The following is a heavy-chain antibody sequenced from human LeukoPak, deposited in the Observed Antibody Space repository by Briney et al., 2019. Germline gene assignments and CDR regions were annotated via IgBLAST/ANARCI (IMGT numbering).Heavy chain of an antibody. CDR1: GGSISSSSYY. CDR2: ISGSGGST. D-gene: IGHD1-26*01. V-gene: IGHV3-23*01. Sequence: PSETLSLTCTVSGGSISSSSYYWGWIRQPPGKGLEWVSAISGSGGSTYYADSVKGRFTISRDNSKNTLYLQMNSLRAEDTAVYYCAKDRWGAISYFDYWGQGTLVTVSS. J-gene: IGHJ4*02. CDR3: AKDRWGAISYFDY.